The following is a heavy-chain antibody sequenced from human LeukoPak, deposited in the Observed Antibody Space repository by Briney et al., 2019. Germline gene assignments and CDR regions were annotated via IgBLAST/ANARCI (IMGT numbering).Heavy chain of an antibody. V-gene: IGHV3-7*01. CDR1: GFTFSSYW. CDR2: IKQDGSEK. CDR3: ARDRGWQQLVTYYYYYGMDA. J-gene: IGHJ6*02. D-gene: IGHD6-13*01. Sequence: GGSLRLSCAASGFTFSSYWMSWVRQAPGKGLEWVANIKQDGSEKYYVDSVKGRFTISRDNAKNSLYLQMNSLRAEDTAVYYCARDRGWQQLVTYYYYYGMDAWGQGTTVTVSS.